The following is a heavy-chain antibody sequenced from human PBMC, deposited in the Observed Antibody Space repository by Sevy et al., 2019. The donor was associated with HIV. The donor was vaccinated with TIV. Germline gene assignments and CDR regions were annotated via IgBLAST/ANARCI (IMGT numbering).Heavy chain of an antibody. CDR3: ARDGWRGY. CDR1: GFTFSGYS. J-gene: IGHJ4*02. D-gene: IGHD2-15*01. V-gene: IGHV3-21*01. CDR2: ISSSSNYI. Sequence: GSLRLSCAASGFTFSGYSMNWIRQAPGKGLEWVSSISSSSNYIYYADSVKGRFTISRDNAKNSLYLQMNSLRAEDTAVYYCARDGWRGYWGQGTLVTVSS.